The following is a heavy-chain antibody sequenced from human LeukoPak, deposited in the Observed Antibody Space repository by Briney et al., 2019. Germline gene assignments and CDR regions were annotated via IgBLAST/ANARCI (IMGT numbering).Heavy chain of an antibody. CDR3: AKESSGYYYYYMDV. CDR2: ISGSGSST. D-gene: IGHD3-10*01. CDR1: GFTFSSYG. J-gene: IGHJ6*03. Sequence: GGSLRLSCAASGFTFSSYGMSWVRQAPGKGLEWVSAISGSGSSTYYADSVKGRFTISRDNSKNTLYLQMNSLRAEDTAVYYCAKESSGYYYYYMDVWGKGTTVTISS. V-gene: IGHV3-23*01.